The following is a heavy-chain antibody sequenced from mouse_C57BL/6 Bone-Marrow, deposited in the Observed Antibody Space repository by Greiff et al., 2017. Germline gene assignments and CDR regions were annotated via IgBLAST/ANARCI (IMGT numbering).Heavy chain of an antibody. CDR2: IHPTSGST. Sequence: QVQLQQPGAELVKPGASVKLSCKASGYTFTSYWMHWVKQRPGQGLEWIGMIHPTSGSTNYNEKFKSKATLTVDKSSSTAYMQLSSLTSADSAVYYCAGEGYDYCAGRPWFAYWGQGTLVTVSA. CDR3: AGEGYDYCAGRPWFAY. D-gene: IGHD2-4*01. CDR1: GYTFTSYW. J-gene: IGHJ3*01. V-gene: IGHV1-64*01.